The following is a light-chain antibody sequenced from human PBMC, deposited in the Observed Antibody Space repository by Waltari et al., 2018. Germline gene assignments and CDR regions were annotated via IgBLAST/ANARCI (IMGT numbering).Light chain of an antibody. CDR2: DAS. CDR1: QSISRY. V-gene: IGKV3-20*01. CDR3: QKYGTLPAT. Sequence: EIMLTQSPGTLSLSPGERATLSCRASQSISRYVAWYQHKPGQAPRLLIHDASSRATGIPDRFSGSGSGTDFSLTISRLEPEDFAVYYCQKYGTLPATFGQGTKVEIK. J-gene: IGKJ1*01.